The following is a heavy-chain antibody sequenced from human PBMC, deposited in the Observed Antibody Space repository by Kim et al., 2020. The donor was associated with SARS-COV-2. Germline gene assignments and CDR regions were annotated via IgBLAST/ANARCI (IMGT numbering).Heavy chain of an antibody. D-gene: IGHD6-13*01. J-gene: IGHJ5*02. Sequence: ADSVQGRFTISRDNSKNTLYLQIKNVRAEDTATYFCAKPLYSTSWYGLSWGQGALVTVSS. V-gene: IGHV3-23*01. CDR3: AKPLYSTSWYGLS.